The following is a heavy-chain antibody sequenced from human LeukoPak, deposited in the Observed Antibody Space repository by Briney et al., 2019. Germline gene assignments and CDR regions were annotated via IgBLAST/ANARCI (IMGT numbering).Heavy chain of an antibody. J-gene: IGHJ4*02. Sequence: SETLSLTCAVSGGSISSGGYSWSWIRQPPGKGLEWIGYIYHSGSTYYNPSLKSRVTISVDRSKNQFSLKLSSVTAADTAVYYCARDETVYSSGYQRWFRYFDYWGQGTLVTVSS. D-gene: IGHD6-19*01. CDR3: ARDETVYSSGYQRWFRYFDY. CDR1: GGSISSGGYS. CDR2: IYHSGST. V-gene: IGHV4-30-2*01.